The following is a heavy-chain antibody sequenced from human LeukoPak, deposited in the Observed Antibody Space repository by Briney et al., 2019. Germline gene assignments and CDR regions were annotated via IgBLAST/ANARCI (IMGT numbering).Heavy chain of an antibody. J-gene: IGHJ4*02. CDR1: EVTVTNNY. V-gene: IGHV3-53*01. Sequence: GGSLRLSCAASEVTVTNNYMSWVRQAPGKGLQWVSVIYPGGNIYYADSVKGRFIISRDNSKNTLSLQMNSLTADDTAVYYCAKAQSTVAGPEDYWGQGTLVTVSS. D-gene: IGHD6-19*01. CDR3: AKAQSTVAGPEDY. CDR2: IYPGGNI.